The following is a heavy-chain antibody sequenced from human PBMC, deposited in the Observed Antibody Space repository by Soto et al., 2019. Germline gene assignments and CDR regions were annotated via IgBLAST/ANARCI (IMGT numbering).Heavy chain of an antibody. CDR1: GGSISSGDYY. CDR3: ARARGDGSLGYYYYGMDV. J-gene: IGHJ6*02. V-gene: IGHV4-30-4*02. D-gene: IGHD3-10*01. CDR2: IYYSGST. Sequence: PSETLSLTCTVSGGSISSGDYYWSWIRQPPGKGLEWIGYIYYSGSTYYNPSLKSRVTISVDTSKNQFSLKLSSVTAADTAVYYCARARGDGSLGYYYYGMDVWGQGTTVTVSS.